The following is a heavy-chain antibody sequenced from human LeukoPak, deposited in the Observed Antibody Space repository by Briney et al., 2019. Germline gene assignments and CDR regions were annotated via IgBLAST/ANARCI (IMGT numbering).Heavy chain of an antibody. CDR1: GFTFRDFW. D-gene: IGHD6-6*01. V-gene: IGHV3-74*01. CDR2: INSDGSNI. J-gene: IGHJ4*02. Sequence: GGSLRLSCAASGFTFRDFWMHWVRQAPGKGLVWVSRINSDGSNITYADSVKGRFTISRDNAKNTPYLQMNSLRGEDTAMYYCARSRYSTSSGGFDYWGQGILVTVSS. CDR3: ARSRYSTSSGGFDY.